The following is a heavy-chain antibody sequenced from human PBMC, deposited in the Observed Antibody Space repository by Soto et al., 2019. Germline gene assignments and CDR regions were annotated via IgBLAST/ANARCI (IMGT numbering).Heavy chain of an antibody. CDR1: GGSITSSY. J-gene: IGHJ4*02. CDR3: ARSVAVPGAHIDY. D-gene: IGHD6-19*01. CDR2: IYDTGISGYTPST. V-gene: IGHV4-59*01. Sequence: SETLSLTCTVSGGSITSSYWSWIRRPPGKGLEWIAHIYDTGISGYTPSTSYNPSLKSRVTMSVDTSKNEFSLRLSSVTAADTAVYFCARSVAVPGAHIDYWGQGTQVTVSS.